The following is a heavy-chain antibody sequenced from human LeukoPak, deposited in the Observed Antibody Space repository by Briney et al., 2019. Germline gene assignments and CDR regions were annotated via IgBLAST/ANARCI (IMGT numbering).Heavy chain of an antibody. Sequence: GGSLRLSCAASGFTFSSYSMNWVRQAPGRGLEWVSYIDTSSSTIYSADSVKGRFTISRDNAKNSLYLQMNSLRDEDTAVYYCARGYCSSSSCPRHHFDYWGRGTPVTVSS. CDR2: IDTSSSTI. CDR1: GFTFSSYS. J-gene: IGHJ4*02. V-gene: IGHV3-48*02. D-gene: IGHD2-2*01. CDR3: ARGYCSSSSCPRHHFDY.